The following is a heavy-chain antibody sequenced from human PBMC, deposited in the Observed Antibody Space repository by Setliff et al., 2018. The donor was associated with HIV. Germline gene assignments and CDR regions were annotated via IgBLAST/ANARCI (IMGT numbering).Heavy chain of an antibody. J-gene: IGHJ5*02. V-gene: IGHV3-23*01. D-gene: IGHD6-13*01. Sequence: PGGSLRLSCAASGFTFSNYAMSWVRQAPGKGLEWVSVISGSGGSTYYADSVKGRLTISRDNSKSTVFLQMNSLRAEDTAVYYCAKGGYSSSWAPNWFDPWGQGTLVTVSS. CDR2: ISGSGGST. CDR1: GFTFSNYA. CDR3: AKGGYSSSWAPNWFDP.